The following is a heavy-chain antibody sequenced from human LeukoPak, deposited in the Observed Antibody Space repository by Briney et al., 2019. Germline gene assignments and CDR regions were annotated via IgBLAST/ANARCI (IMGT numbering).Heavy chain of an antibody. V-gene: IGHV3-48*03. CDR2: ISSSGNTI. J-gene: IGHJ4*02. Sequence: GGSLRLSCAASGLTFSSYEMNWVRHTPGKGLEWVSYISSSGNTIYYADSVKGRFTISRDNAKNSLYLQMSSLRAEDTAVYYCARINDDFWSGYPAYFDSWGQGTLVTVSS. D-gene: IGHD3-3*01. CDR3: ARINDDFWSGYPAYFDS. CDR1: GLTFSSYE.